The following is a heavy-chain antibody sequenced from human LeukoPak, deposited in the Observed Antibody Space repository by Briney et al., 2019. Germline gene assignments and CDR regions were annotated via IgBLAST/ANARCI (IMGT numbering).Heavy chain of an antibody. Sequence: GGSLRLSCAASGFTFSSYAMSWVRQAPGKGLEWVSAISGSGGSTYYADSVKGRFTISRDNSKNTLYLQMNSLRAEDTAVYYCASATSTSCYFLCERDGMDVWGQGTTVTVSS. D-gene: IGHD2-2*01. CDR1: GFTFSSYA. CDR3: ASATSTSCYFLCERDGMDV. V-gene: IGHV3-23*01. CDR2: ISGSGGST. J-gene: IGHJ6*02.